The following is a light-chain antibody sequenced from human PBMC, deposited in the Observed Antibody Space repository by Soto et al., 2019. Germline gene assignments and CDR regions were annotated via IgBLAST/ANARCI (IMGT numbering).Light chain of an antibody. J-gene: IGLJ2*01. CDR3: NSYTSKSSLI. CDR1: MRDVGAYNL. CDR2: EVR. Sequence: QSALTQPASVSGSPGQSITISCAGTMRDVGAYNLVSWYQQHPGRAPQLIIYEVRNRPSGISFRFSGSKSGNTASLTISGLQAEDEADYYCNSYTSKSSLIFGGGTKVTVL. V-gene: IGLV2-14*01.